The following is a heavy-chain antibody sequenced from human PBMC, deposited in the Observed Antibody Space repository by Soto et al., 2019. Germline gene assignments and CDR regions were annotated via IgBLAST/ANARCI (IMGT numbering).Heavy chain of an antibody. CDR2: IYYSGST. CDR3: ARLVYYYDSSGYFKDYYYGMDV. V-gene: IGHV4-39*01. D-gene: IGHD3-22*01. CDR1: GGSISSSSYY. Sequence: SETLSLTCTVSGGSISSSSYYWGWIRQPPGKGLEWIGSIYYSGSTYYNPSLKSRVTISVDTSKKQFSLKLSSVTAADTAVYYCARLVYYYDSSGYFKDYYYGMDVWGQGNTVT. J-gene: IGHJ6*02.